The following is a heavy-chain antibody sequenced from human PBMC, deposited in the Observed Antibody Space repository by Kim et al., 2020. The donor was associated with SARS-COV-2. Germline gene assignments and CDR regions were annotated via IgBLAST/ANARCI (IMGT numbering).Heavy chain of an antibody. V-gene: IGHV3-48*04. CDR3: AGLKAVAGRGDFDY. CDR2: ISSSSSTI. D-gene: IGHD6-19*01. CDR1: GFTFSSYS. J-gene: IGHJ4*02. Sequence: GGSLRLSCAASGFTFSSYSMNWVRQAPGKGLEWVSYISSSSSTIYYADSVKGRFTISRDNAKNSLYLQMNSLRAEDTAVYYCAGLKAVAGRGDFDYWGQGTLVTVSS.